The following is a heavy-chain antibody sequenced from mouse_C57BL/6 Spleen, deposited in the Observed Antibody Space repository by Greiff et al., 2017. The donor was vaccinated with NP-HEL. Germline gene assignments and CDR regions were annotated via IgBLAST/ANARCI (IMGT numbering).Heavy chain of an antibody. D-gene: IGHD4-1*01. J-gene: IGHJ2*01. CDR2: ISDGGSYT. Sequence: EVMLVESGGGLVKPGGSLKLSCAASGFTFSSYAMSWVRQTPEKRLEWVATISDGGSYTYYPDNVKGRFTISRDNAKNNLYLQMSHLKSEDTAMYYCARDLGFYYWGQGTTLTVSS. CDR1: GFTFSSYA. V-gene: IGHV5-4*01. CDR3: ARDLGFYY.